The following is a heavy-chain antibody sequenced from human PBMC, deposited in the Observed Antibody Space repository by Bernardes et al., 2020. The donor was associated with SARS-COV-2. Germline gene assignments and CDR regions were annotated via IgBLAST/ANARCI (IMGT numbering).Heavy chain of an antibody. D-gene: IGHD3-22*01. Sequence: VESLFLSCTASGFTFSSYWMHWVRQAPGQGLVWVSHIDTDGSRTNYADSVKGRFTISRDNAKNTLYLQMNSLRAEDTAVYYCASQIVVAAWVQGTPVTVSS. J-gene: IGHJ5*02. CDR2: IDTDGSRT. CDR3: ASQIVVAA. V-gene: IGHV3-74*01. CDR1: GFTFSSYW.